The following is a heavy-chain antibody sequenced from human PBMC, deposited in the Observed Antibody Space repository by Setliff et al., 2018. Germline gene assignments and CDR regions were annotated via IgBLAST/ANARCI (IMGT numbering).Heavy chain of an antibody. CDR2: ISYIGNT. Sequence: SETLSLTCTVSGASVRSGPYYWSWIRQPPGKGLEWIGFISYIGNTNYNPSLKSPITISLDTSKNQFSLKVNSVTAADTAVYYCARGPPGYNPYHWFDPWGQGTLVTVSS. CDR1: GASVRSGPYY. J-gene: IGHJ5*02. CDR3: ARGPPGYNPYHWFDP. D-gene: IGHD5-12*01. V-gene: IGHV4-61*01.